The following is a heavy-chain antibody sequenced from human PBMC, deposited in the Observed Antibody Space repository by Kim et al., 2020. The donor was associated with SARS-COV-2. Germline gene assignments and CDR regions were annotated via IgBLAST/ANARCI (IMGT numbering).Heavy chain of an antibody. CDR1: GYTFTGYY. J-gene: IGHJ4*02. Sequence: ASVKVSCKASGYTFTGYYMHWVRQAPGQGLEWMGRINPNSGGTNYAQKFQGRVTMTRDTSISTAYMELSRLRSDDTAVYYCASRRYSGSYSEYWGQGTLVTVSS. CDR3: ASRRYSGSYSEY. D-gene: IGHD1-26*01. V-gene: IGHV1-2*06. CDR2: INPNSGGT.